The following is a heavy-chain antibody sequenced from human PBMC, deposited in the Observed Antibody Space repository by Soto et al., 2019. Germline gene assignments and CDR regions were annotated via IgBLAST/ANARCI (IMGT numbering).Heavy chain of an antibody. D-gene: IGHD1-26*01. CDR2: IYYTEGT. V-gene: IGHV4-39*01. CDR3: VSAAKWELLFDY. Sequence: SETLSLTCTVSGGSISSYYWAWIRQPPGKGLEWIGNIYYTEGTYYNPSLKSRVTISVDTSENQVSLKLFSVTAADTALYYCVSAAKWELLFDYWGQGIQVTVSS. J-gene: IGHJ4*02. CDR1: GGSISSYY.